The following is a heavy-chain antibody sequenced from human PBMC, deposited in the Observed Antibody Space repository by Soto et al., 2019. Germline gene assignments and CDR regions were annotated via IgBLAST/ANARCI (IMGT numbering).Heavy chain of an antibody. V-gene: IGHV1-69*13. J-gene: IGHJ4*02. CDR2: IIPIFGTA. Sequence: GASVKVSCKASGGTFSSYAISWVRQAPGQGLEWMGGIIPIFGTANYAQKFQGRVTITADESTSTAYMELSSLRSEDTAVYYCAREGHYRGPYSSGFMYYFDYWGQGTLVTVSS. D-gene: IGHD6-19*01. CDR3: AREGHYRGPYSSGFMYYFDY. CDR1: GGTFSSYA.